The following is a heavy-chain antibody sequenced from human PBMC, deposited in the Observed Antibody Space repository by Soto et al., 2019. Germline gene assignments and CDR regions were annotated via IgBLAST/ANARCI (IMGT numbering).Heavy chain of an antibody. Sequence: VGSLRLSFAASEFTLANAWISWVRQAPGKGLEWVGRIKSKADGGTTDYAAPVKGGFTISRDESQNTLYLQMNSLKTEDTAVYYCTSLYYGHWRQGTLVTVSS. CDR3: TSLYYGH. CDR1: EFTLANAW. V-gene: IGHV3-15*01. D-gene: IGHD4-17*01. CDR2: IKSKADGGTT. J-gene: IGHJ4*02.